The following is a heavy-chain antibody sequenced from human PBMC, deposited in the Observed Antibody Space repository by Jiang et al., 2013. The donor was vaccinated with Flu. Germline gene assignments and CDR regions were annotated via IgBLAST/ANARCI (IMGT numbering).Heavy chain of an antibody. Sequence: QLVESGAEVKKPGASVKVSCKASGYIFTGYHMHWFRQAPGQGPEWMGWMNPNSGGTQYAEKFEGRVTMTRDTSISTAYMELSRLTSDDTAAYYCARTAVAGNHNWFDPWGQGTLVTVSS. CDR3: ARTAVAGNHNWFDP. V-gene: IGHV1-2*02. J-gene: IGHJ5*02. CDR2: MNPNSGGT. CDR1: GYIFTGYH. D-gene: IGHD6-19*01.